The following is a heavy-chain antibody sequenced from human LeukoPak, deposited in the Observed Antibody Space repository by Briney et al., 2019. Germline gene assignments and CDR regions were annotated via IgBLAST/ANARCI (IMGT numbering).Heavy chain of an antibody. J-gene: IGHJ4*02. CDR1: GFTVSSNY. CDR2: IYNAGDR. V-gene: IGHV3-53*01. CDR3: ARTVSY. D-gene: IGHD4-17*01. Sequence: GGSLRLSCAASGFTVSSNYMSWVRQAPGKGLEWVSVIYNAGDRYYADSVKGRFTISRDSSKNTLYLQMGSLRADDTAVYYCARTVSYWGQGTLVTVSS.